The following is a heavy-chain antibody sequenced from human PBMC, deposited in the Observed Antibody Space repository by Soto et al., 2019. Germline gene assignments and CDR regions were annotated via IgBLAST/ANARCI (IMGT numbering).Heavy chain of an antibody. CDR2: IIPIFGTA. CDR1: GGTFSSYA. D-gene: IGHD4-17*01. CDR3: ARTPLYGDEPLDYFDY. V-gene: IGHV1-69*01. J-gene: IGHJ4*02. Sequence: QVQLVQSGAEVKKPGSSVKVSYKASGGTFSSYAISWVRQAPGQGLEWMGGIIPIFGTANYAQKFQGRVTITADESTSTAYMELSSLRSEDTAVYYCARTPLYGDEPLDYFDYWGQGTLVTVSS.